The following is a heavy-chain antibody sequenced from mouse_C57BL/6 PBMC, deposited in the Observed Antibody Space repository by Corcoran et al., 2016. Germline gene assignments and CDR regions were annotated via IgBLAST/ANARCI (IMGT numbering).Heavy chain of an antibody. Sequence: QIQLVQSGPELNKPGETVKISCTASGYTFTTYGLSWVKQAPGKGLKWMGWINTYSGVPTYADDFKGRFAFSLETSASTAYLQINNLKNEDTATYFCARVRLLRYVDYWGQGTTLTVSS. V-gene: IGHV9-3*01. CDR3: ARVRLLRYVDY. CDR1: GYTFTTYG. CDR2: INTYSGVP. J-gene: IGHJ2*01. D-gene: IGHD1-1*01.